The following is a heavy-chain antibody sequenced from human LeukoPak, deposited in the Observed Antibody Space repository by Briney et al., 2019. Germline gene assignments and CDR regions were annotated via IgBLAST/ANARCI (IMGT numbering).Heavy chain of an antibody. Sequence: ASVKVSCKASGYTFTSYYMHWVRQAPGQGLEWMGIINPSGGSTSYAQKFQGRVTMTEDTSTDTAYMELSSLRSEDTAVYYCATSIRGYFYFDYWGQGTLVTVSS. D-gene: IGHD3-22*01. V-gene: IGHV1-46*01. CDR2: INPSGGST. CDR3: ATSIRGYFYFDY. J-gene: IGHJ4*02. CDR1: GYTFTSYY.